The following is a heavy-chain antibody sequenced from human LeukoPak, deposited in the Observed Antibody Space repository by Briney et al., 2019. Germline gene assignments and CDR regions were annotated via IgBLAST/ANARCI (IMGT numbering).Heavy chain of an antibody. D-gene: IGHD5-12*01. Sequence: GRSLRLSCATSGLKFDDYGMHWVRQAPRKGLEWVSGISLNGAIMVYADSVKGRFTISRDNAKNSLYLQMNSLRAEDTALYYCAKDISIGGYADGYFYGMDAWGQGTTVTVSS. CDR1: GLKFDDYG. J-gene: IGHJ6*02. CDR3: AKDISIGGYADGYFYGMDA. V-gene: IGHV3-9*01. CDR2: ISLNGAIM.